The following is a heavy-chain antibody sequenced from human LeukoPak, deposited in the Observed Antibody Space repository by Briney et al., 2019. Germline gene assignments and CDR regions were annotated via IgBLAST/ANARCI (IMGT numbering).Heavy chain of an antibody. Sequence: GGSLRLSCAGSGFTFSSYGMHWVRQAPGKGLEWVAVIWYDGSNKYYADSVKGRFTISRDNSKNTLYLQMNSLRAEDTAVYYCARDGSSGFYFDYWGQGTLVTVSS. CDR3: ARDGSSGFYFDY. CDR1: GFTFSSYG. V-gene: IGHV3-33*01. CDR2: IWYDGSNK. J-gene: IGHJ4*02. D-gene: IGHD3-22*01.